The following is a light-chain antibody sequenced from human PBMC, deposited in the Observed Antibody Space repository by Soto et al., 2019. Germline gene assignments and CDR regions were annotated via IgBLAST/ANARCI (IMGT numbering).Light chain of an antibody. J-gene: IGKJ1*01. CDR1: QSVSNY. CDR2: DAS. Sequence: EIVLTQSPATLSLSPGERATLSCRVSQSVSNYLAWYQQKPGQAPRLLIYDASNRATGIPARFSGSGSGTDFTLTISSLEPEDFAVYYCQQHSNWPPGWTFGQGTKVEIK. V-gene: IGKV3-11*01. CDR3: QQHSNWPPGWT.